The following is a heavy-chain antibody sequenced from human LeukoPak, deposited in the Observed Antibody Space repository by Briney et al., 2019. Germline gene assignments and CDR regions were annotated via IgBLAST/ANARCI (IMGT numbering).Heavy chain of an antibody. Sequence: ASVKVSCKASGYTFTGYYMHWVRQAPGQGLKWMGWINPNSGGTNYAQKFQGRVTMTRDTSISTAYMELSRLRSDDTAVYYCARVDFWSGYPTLDVWGQGTTVTVSS. V-gene: IGHV1-2*02. CDR1: GYTFTGYY. J-gene: IGHJ6*02. D-gene: IGHD3-3*01. CDR3: ARVDFWSGYPTLDV. CDR2: INPNSGGT.